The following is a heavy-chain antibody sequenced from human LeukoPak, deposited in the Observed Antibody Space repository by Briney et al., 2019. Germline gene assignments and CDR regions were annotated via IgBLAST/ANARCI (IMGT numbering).Heavy chain of an antibody. Sequence: SETLSLTCAVYGGSFSGYYWSWIRQPPGKGLEWIGEINHSGSTNHNPSLKSRVTISVDTSKKQFSLKLTSVTAADTAVYYCARDSGSYPHWFAPWGQGTLVTVSS. D-gene: IGHD1-26*01. CDR1: GGSFSGYY. J-gene: IGHJ5*02. CDR2: INHSGST. V-gene: IGHV4-34*01. CDR3: ARDSGSYPHWFAP.